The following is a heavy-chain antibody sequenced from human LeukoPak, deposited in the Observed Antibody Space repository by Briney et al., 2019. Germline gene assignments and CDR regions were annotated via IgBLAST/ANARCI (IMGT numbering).Heavy chain of an antibody. CDR3: AGGKYYYGSGSSLGAAWFDP. Sequence: ASVTVSCTASGYTFTGYYMHWVRQAPGQGLEWMGWINPNSGGTNYAQKFQGRVTMTRDTSISTAYMELSRLRSDDTAVYYCAGGKYYYGSGSSLGAAWFDPWGQGTLVTVSS. V-gene: IGHV1-2*02. CDR2: INPNSGGT. CDR1: GYTFTGYY. J-gene: IGHJ5*02. D-gene: IGHD3-10*01.